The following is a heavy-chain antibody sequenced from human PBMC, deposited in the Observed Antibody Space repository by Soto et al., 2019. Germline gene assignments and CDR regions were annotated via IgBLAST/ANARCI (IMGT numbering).Heavy chain of an antibody. D-gene: IGHD3-22*01. V-gene: IGHV3-7*01. J-gene: IGHJ5*02. CDR2: IKEDGSEK. Sequence: EVKLVESGGGLVQPGGSLRLSCAASGFTFGIYWMTWVRQAPGKGLEWVANIKEDGSEKYYADSVKGRFTISRDNAENSLSLQMNSLRAEDTAVYYCARRYYDTPADGNWFDPWGQGTLVTVSS. CDR3: ARRYYDTPADGNWFDP. CDR1: GFTFGIYW.